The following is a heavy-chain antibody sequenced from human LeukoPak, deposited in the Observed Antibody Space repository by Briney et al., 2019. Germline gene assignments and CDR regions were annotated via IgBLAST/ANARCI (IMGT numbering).Heavy chain of an antibody. CDR3: ARSYGSGSFYYSFDF. CDR2: INPSDGST. D-gene: IGHD3-10*01. V-gene: IGHV1-46*01. CDR1: GYTFTSYY. Sequence: ASVKVSCKASGYTFTSYYMHWVRLAPGQGLEGVGIINPSDGSTDYAQRFQGRVTMTRDTSTTTVYMELSSPRSEDTAVYYCARSYGSGSFYYSFDFWGPGTLVTVSS. J-gene: IGHJ4*02.